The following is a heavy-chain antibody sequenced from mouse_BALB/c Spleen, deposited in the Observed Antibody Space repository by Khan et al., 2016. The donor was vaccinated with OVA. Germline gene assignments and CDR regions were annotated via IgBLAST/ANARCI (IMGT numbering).Heavy chain of an antibody. CDR2: IWSGGVT. CDR3: VRLSDYDSFLTS. CDR1: GFSLSSYG. D-gene: IGHD2-4*01. Sequence: VKRKKEGPGLVQPSQSLSITCTVSGFSLSSYGVHWVRQSPGKGLEWLGVIWSGGVTDYNAAFISRLSISKNNSKSQAFLKMNSLQANDTAIYSFVRLSDYDSFLTSSGQGPLLTVSA. V-gene: IGHV2-2*02. J-gene: IGHJ3*01.